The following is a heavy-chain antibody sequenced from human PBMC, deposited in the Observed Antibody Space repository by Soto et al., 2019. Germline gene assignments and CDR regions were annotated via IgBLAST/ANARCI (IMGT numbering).Heavy chain of an antibody. CDR3: ARYPQETRPGMNV. J-gene: IGHJ6*02. Sequence: SETLSLTCAVYGGSFSGYYWSWIGQPPGKGLEWIGEINHSGSTNYNPSLKSRVTISVDTSKNQFSLKLSSVTAADTAGDYCARYPQETRPGMNVWGQATTVTVS. CDR2: INHSGST. CDR1: GGSFSGYY. V-gene: IGHV4-34*01.